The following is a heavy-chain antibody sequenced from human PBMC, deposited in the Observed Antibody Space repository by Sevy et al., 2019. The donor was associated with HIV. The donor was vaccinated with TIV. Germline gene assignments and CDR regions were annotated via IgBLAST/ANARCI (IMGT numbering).Heavy chain of an antibody. CDR3: AKSFPRYGTGWEFDY. Sequence: GGSLRLSCAASGFTFNNYAMNWVRQAPGKGQEWVSAISATGGSTYYADSLKGQFTISRDNSNNTLFLQMNSLRAEDTALYYCAKSFPRYGTGWEFDYWGQGTLVTVSS. V-gene: IGHV3-23*01. CDR1: GFTFNNYA. CDR2: ISATGGST. D-gene: IGHD6-19*01. J-gene: IGHJ4*02.